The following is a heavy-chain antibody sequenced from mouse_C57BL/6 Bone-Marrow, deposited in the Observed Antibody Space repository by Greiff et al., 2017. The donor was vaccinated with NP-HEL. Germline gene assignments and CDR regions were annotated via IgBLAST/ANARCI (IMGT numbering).Heavy chain of an antibody. CDR3: ARLDYYDYDGAWFAY. CDR2: INPNNGGT. V-gene: IGHV1-22*01. J-gene: IGHJ3*01. Sequence: VQLQQSGPELVKPGASVKMSCKASGYTFTDYNMHWVKQSHGKSLEWIGYINPNNGGTSYNQKFKGKATLTVNKSSSTAYMELRSLTSEDSAVYYCARLDYYDYDGAWFAYWGQGTLVTVSA. CDR1: GYTFTDYN. D-gene: IGHD2-4*01.